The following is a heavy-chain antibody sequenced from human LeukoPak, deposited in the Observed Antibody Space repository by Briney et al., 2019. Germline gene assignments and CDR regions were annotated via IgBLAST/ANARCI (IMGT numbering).Heavy chain of an antibody. J-gene: IGHJ4*02. D-gene: IGHD4-17*01. CDR3: LPTAEKIDS. V-gene: IGHV3-21*01. Sequence: GGSLRLFCAASGFTFSSYCMNCVRQAPGKGLEWVSSIGSSGTYIYYADSVKGRFIISRDNAKNSLSLQMNSLRAEDTAVYYCLPTAEKIDSWGQGTLVTVSS. CDR1: GFTFSSYC. CDR2: IGSSGTYI.